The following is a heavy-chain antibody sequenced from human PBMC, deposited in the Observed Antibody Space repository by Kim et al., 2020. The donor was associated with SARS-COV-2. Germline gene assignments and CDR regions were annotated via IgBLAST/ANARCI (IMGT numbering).Heavy chain of an antibody. CDR2: RII. D-gene: IGHD1-7*01. Sequence: RIIKYADSVKGRFTISRDNAKSSLYLQMNSLRVEDTAVYYCASRRELLPNWGQGTLVTVSS. V-gene: IGHV3-48*04. CDR3: ASRRELLPN. J-gene: IGHJ4*02.